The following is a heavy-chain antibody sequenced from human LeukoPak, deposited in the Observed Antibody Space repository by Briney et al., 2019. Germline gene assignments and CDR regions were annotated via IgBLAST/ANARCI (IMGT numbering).Heavy chain of an antibody. CDR1: GYTITSYG. CDR2: ITTYNGNT. J-gene: IGHJ3*02. Sequence: GASVKVSCKASGYTITSYGISWVRQAPGQGLEWMGWITTYNGNTNYAQKFKGRVTMTTDTSTSTAYMELRSLRSDDTAVYYCARDNPTTYSGSYDIWGQGTMVTVSS. D-gene: IGHD1-26*01. V-gene: IGHV1-18*01. CDR3: ARDNPTTYSGSYDI.